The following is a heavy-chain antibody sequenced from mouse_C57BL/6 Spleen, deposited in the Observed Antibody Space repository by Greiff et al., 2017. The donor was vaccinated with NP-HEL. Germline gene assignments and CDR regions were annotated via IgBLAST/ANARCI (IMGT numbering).Heavy chain of an antibody. CDR2: IDPSDSYT. CDR3: ARYYDYGYYFGY. D-gene: IGHD2-4*01. CDR1: GYTFTSYW. V-gene: IGHV1-50*01. J-gene: IGHJ2*01. Sequence: QVQLQQPGAELVKPGASVKLSCKASGYTFTSYWMQWVKQRPGQGLEWIGEIDPSDSYTNYNQKFKGKATLTVDTSSSTAYKQLSSLTSEASAFYYCARYYDYGYYFGYWGQGATLTVSS.